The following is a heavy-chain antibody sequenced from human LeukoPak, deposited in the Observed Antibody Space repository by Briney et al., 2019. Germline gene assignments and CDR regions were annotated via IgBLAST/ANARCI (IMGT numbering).Heavy chain of an antibody. CDR1: GLIVSDNY. CDR3: ARGRMPNGAVN. Sequence: GGSLRLSCVASGLIVSDNYMSWIRQAPGKEPQWVSIIYPDGRAFYADSVKGRFTISRDNSRNTLYLQMNSLRADDTALYYCARGRMPNGAVNWGQGTLVTVSS. CDR2: IYPDGRA. J-gene: IGHJ4*02. V-gene: IGHV3-53*01. D-gene: IGHD2-2*01.